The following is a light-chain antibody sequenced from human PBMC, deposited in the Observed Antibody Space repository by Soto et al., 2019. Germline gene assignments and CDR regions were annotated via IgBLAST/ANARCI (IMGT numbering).Light chain of an antibody. Sequence: EIVMTQSPATLSVSPGERATLSCRASQSISNNLAWYLQKPGQGPLLLIYGASTRAIGIPARFSGSGSGTEFTLSISSLQSEDFAVYYCQQYHELPLTFGPGTKVDMK. J-gene: IGKJ3*01. V-gene: IGKV3-15*01. CDR2: GAS. CDR1: QSISNN. CDR3: QQYHELPLT.